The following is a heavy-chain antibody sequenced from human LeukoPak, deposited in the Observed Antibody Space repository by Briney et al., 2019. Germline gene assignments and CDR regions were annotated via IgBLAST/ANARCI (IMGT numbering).Heavy chain of an antibody. V-gene: IGHV1-18*01. CDR3: ARGMHYYDSSGYYYYFDY. Sequence: ASVKVSCKASGYTFTSYGISWVRQAPGQGLEWMGWISVYTGNTNYAQKLQGRVTMTTDTSTSTAYMELRSLRSDDTAVYYCARGMHYYDSSGYYYYFDYWGQGTLVTVSS. CDR2: ISVYTGNT. J-gene: IGHJ4*02. CDR1: GYTFTSYG. D-gene: IGHD3-22*01.